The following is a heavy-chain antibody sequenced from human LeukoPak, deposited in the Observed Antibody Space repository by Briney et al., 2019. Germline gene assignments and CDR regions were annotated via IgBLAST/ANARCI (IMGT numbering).Heavy chain of an antibody. D-gene: IGHD3-3*01. Sequence: PSETLSLTCTVSGGSISSNSYYWGWIRQPPGKGLEWIGSIYYSGSTYYNPSLKSRVTISVDTSKNQFSLKLSSVTAADTAVYYCARDKDYDFWSGYIDWGQGTLVTVSS. CDR2: IYYSGST. CDR1: GGSISSNSYY. CDR3: ARDKDYDFWSGYID. V-gene: IGHV4-39*07. J-gene: IGHJ4*02.